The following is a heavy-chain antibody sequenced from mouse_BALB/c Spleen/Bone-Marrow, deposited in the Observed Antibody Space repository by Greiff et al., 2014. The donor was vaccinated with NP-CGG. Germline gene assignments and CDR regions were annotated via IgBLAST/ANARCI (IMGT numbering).Heavy chain of an antibody. Sequence: EVQLVESGGGLVQPGGSLKLSCAASGFTFSSYGTSWVRQTQDKRLELVATINSNGGSTYYPDSVKGRFTISRDNAKNTLYLQVSSLKSEDTAMYYCARSQAYYGNYFDYWGQGTTLTVSS. CDR3: ARSQAYYGNYFDY. V-gene: IGHV5-6-3*01. CDR1: GFTFSSYG. J-gene: IGHJ2*01. CDR2: INSNGGST. D-gene: IGHD2-10*01.